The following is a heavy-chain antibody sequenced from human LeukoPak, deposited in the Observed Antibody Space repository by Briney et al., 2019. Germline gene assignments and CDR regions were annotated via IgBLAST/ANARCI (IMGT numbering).Heavy chain of an antibody. V-gene: IGHV1-18*01. CDR3: ARDRWVEMATMETAFDI. J-gene: IGHJ3*02. CDR1: GYTLTLYA. Sequence: ASVKVSCKASGYTLTLYAIAWVRQAPGQGLEWMGWISGYNGNTNYAQKLQGRVTMTTDTSTSTAYMELRSLRSDDTAVYYCARDRWVEMATMETAFDIWGQGTMVTVSS. CDR2: ISGYNGNT. D-gene: IGHD5-24*01.